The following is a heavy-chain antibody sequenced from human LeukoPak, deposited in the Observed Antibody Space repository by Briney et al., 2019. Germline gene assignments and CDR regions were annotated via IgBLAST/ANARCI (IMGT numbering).Heavy chain of an antibody. V-gene: IGHV3-21*01. CDR1: GFNFSSDS. CDR2: ISSSSSYK. D-gene: IGHD6-13*01. CDR3: ARDEAAAGHFDY. Sequence: GGSLRLSCAASGFNFSSDSMNWVRQAPGKGLEWVSSISSSSSYKFYADSVKGRFTISRDNAKSSVYLQMNSLRVEDTGVYYCARDEAAAGHFDYWGQGTLVTVSS. J-gene: IGHJ4*02.